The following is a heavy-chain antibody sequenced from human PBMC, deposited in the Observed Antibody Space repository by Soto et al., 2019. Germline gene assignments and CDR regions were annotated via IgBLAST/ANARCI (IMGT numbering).Heavy chain of an antibody. D-gene: IGHD1-1*01. CDR1: GFTFSDHY. J-gene: IGHJ4*02. V-gene: IGHV3-11*06. Sequence: GGSLRLSCAASGFTFSDHYMSWIRQAPGKGLEWIGYSSNSGSFTRYADSVKGRFSISRDNAKNSLFLQINSLRGDDTAIYYCVRSGDNYNLLDYWGQGTPVTAPQ. CDR3: VRSGDNYNLLDY. CDR2: SSNSGSFT.